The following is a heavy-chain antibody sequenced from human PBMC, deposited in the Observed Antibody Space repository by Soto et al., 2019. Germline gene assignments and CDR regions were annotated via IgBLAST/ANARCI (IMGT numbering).Heavy chain of an antibody. V-gene: IGHV1-69*01. Sequence: QVQLVQSGAEVKKPGSSVKVSCKASGGPFSSYAISWVRQAPGQGLEWMGGIIPIFGTANYAQKFQGRVTITADESTSTAYMELSSLRSEDTAVYYCARGRGLRYFDWLFPFDYWGQGTLVTVSS. CDR3: ARGRGLRYFDWLFPFDY. J-gene: IGHJ4*02. CDR1: GGPFSSYA. CDR2: IIPIFGTA. D-gene: IGHD3-9*01.